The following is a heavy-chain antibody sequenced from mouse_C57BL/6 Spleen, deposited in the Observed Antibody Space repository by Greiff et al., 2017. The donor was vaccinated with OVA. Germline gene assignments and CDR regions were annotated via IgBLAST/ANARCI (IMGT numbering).Heavy chain of an antibody. CDR1: GFTFSSYG. D-gene: IGHD1-1*01. CDR2: ISSGGSYT. Sequence: EVHLVESGGDLVKPGGSLKLSCAASGFTFSSYGMSWVRQTPDKRLEWVATISSGGSYTYYPDSVKGRFTISRDNAKNTLYLQMSSLKSEDTAMYYCARLYGSLYAMDYWGQGTSVTVSS. J-gene: IGHJ4*01. CDR3: ARLYGSLYAMDY. V-gene: IGHV5-6*01.